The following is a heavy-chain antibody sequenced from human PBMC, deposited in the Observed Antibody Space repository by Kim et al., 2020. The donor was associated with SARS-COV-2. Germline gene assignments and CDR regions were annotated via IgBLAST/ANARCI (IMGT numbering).Heavy chain of an antibody. D-gene: IGHD6-19*01. V-gene: IGHV3-74*01. CDR3: ARPPNTAVAVPFQH. CDR1: GFTFTTYW. Sequence: GGSLRLSCVASGFTFTTYWIHWVRQTPGKGLVWVSGIYNDGSITNYADSVKGRFTISRDNAKNTVYLQMNSLRAEDTAVYYCARPPNTAVAVPFQHWGQGTLVTVSS. J-gene: IGHJ1*01. CDR2: IYNDGSIT.